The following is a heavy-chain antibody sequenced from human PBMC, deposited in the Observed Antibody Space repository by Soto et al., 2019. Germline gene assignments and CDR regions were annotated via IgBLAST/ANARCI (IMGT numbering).Heavy chain of an antibody. V-gene: IGHV1-46*01. J-gene: IGHJ4*02. D-gene: IGHD6-13*01. CDR1: GYTFTSYF. CDR3: AREDYGYSSTWYTNY. Sequence: ASVKVSCKASGYTFTSYFMHWVRQAPGQGLEWMGIINPSGGSTSYAQKFQGRVTMTRDTSTSTVYMELSSLRSEDTAVYYCAREDYGYSSTWYTNYWGPGTLVTVSS. CDR2: INPSGGST.